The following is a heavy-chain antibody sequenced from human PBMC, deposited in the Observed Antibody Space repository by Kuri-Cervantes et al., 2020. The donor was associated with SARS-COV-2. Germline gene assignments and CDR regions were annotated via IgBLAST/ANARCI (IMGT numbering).Heavy chain of an antibody. CDR3: ATVPPCGGDCYSWYFQH. J-gene: IGHJ1*01. Sequence: ASVKVSCKVSGYTLTELSMHWVRQAPGKGPEWMGGFDPEDGETIYAQKFQGRVTMTEDTSTDTAYMELSSLRSEDTAVYYCATVPPCGGDCYSWYFQHWGQGTLVTVSS. CDR2: FDPEDGET. V-gene: IGHV1-24*01. D-gene: IGHD2-21*01. CDR1: GYTLTELS.